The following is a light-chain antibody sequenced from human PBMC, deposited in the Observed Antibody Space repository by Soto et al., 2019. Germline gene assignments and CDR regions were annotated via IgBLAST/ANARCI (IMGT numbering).Light chain of an antibody. CDR1: QSVAKY. Sequence: VVLTQSPGTLSLFPGERATLSCRASQSVAKYLAWYQQKPGQAPRLLIYGAATRATGIPDRFSGSGSGTDFVLTISRLEPEDSALYYCQQFATWSSFGPGTKIDLK. J-gene: IGKJ3*01. CDR2: GAA. V-gene: IGKV3-20*01. CDR3: QQFATWSS.